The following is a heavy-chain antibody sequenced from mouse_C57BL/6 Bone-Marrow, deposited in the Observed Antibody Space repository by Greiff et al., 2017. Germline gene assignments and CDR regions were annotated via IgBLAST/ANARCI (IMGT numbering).Heavy chain of an antibody. J-gene: IGHJ2*01. CDR2: IYPGSGST. CDR3: AREGAYYSNIDY. CDR1: GYTFTSYW. D-gene: IGHD2-5*01. V-gene: IGHV1-55*01. Sequence: QVQLQQPGAELVKPGASVKMSCKASGYTFTSYWITWVKQRPGQGLEWIGDIYPGSGSTNYNEKFKSKATLTVDTSSSTAYMRLSCLASEDSAVYYCAREGAYYSNIDYWGQGTALTVSS.